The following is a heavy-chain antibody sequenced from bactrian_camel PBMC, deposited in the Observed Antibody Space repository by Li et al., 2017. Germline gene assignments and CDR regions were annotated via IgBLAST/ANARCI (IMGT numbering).Heavy chain of an antibody. CDR1: GFIFRDHY. Sequence: VQLVESGGGLVQPGESLRLSCAASGFIFRDHYMNWVRQAPGKGLEWVSQISRGGGSTYYADSVKGRFTISRDNAQNTLYLQLNSLKPEDTAMYFCSSLYNRYWGRGPRSPSP. V-gene: IGHV3S40*01. CDR2: ISRGGGST. D-gene: IGHD2*01. J-gene: IGHJ4*01.